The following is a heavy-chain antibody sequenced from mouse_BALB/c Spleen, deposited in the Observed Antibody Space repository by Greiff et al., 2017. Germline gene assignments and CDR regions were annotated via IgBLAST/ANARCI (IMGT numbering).Heavy chain of an antibody. V-gene: IGHV3-2*02. D-gene: IGHD2-4*01. CDR1: GYSITSDYA. J-gene: IGHJ4*01. CDR3: ARRIYYDDDDYYAMDY. Sequence: EVQLQQSGPGLVKPSQSLSLTCTVTGYSITSDYAWNWIRQFPGNKLEWMGYISYSGSTSYNPSLKSRISITRDTSKNQFFLQLNSVTTEDTATYYCARRIYYDDDDYYAMDYWGQGTSVTVSS. CDR2: ISYSGST.